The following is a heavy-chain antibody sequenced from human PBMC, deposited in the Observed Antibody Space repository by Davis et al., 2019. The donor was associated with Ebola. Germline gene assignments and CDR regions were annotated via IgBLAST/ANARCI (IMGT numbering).Heavy chain of an antibody. J-gene: IGHJ4*02. D-gene: IGHD5-18*01. CDR2: INHSGST. V-gene: IGHV4-34*01. CDR1: GGSFSGYY. CDR3: ARGRRYSYGYWGY. Sequence: GSLRLSCAVYGGSFSGYYWSWIRQPPGKGLEWIGEINHSGSTNYNPSLKSRVTISVDTSKNQFSLKLSSVTAADTAVYYCARGRRYSYGYWGYWGQGTLVIVSS.